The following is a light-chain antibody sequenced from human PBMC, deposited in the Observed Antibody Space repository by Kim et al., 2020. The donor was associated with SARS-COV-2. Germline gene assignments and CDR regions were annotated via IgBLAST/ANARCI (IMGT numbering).Light chain of an antibody. CDR1: QSVNYN. V-gene: IGKV3-15*01. Sequence: EIVMTQSPATLSVSPGERVTLSCRASQSVNYNLAWYQQKPGQAPRLLISGTFTRATGIPARFSGSGSGTEFTLTISSLQSEDFGVYYCHQYNAWPPRYTFGQGTKLEIK. CDR2: GTF. CDR3: HQYNAWPPRYT. J-gene: IGKJ2*01.